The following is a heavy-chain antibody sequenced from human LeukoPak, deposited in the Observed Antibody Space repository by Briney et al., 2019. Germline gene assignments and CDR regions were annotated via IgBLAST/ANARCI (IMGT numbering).Heavy chain of an antibody. Sequence: SETLSLTCTASGGSISGDYWNWIRQPPGKGLEWIGYTSYSGNTDYKPSLRSRVTMSVDTSNNQLSLKLTSATAADTAVYYCARWHSHGRYFDYWGQGALVTVSS. D-gene: IGHD1-26*01. CDR2: TSYSGNT. V-gene: IGHV4-59*01. J-gene: IGHJ4*02. CDR3: ARWHSHGRYFDY. CDR1: GGSISGDY.